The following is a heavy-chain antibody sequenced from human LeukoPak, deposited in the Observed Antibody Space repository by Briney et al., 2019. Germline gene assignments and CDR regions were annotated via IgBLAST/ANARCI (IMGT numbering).Heavy chain of an antibody. CDR1: GFTFSSYG. V-gene: IGHV3-21*01. Sequence: GGSLRLSCATSGFTFSSYGMHWVRQAPGRGLEWVSSISSSSSYIYYADSVKGRFTISRDNAKNSLYLQMNSLRAEDTAVYYCARDRSYGYYYYYYMDVWGKGTTVTVSS. D-gene: IGHD5-18*01. CDR2: ISSSSSYI. J-gene: IGHJ6*03. CDR3: ARDRSYGYYYYYYMDV.